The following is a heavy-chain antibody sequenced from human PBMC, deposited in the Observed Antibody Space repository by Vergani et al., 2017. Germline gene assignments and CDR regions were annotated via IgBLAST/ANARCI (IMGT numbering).Heavy chain of an antibody. V-gene: IGHV3-48*01. CDR2: ISSSGSLI. D-gene: IGHD4-17*01. J-gene: IGHJ5*02. CDR1: GFTFSRYT. CDR3: ARGKDYGDYSGWFDP. Sequence: EVQLVESGGGLVRPGGSLRLSCAASGFTFSRYTMNWVRQAPGKGLEWVSFISSSGSLIYYADSVKGRFTISRDKAKNSLYLQMNSLRAEDTAVYYCARGKDYGDYSGWFDPWGQGTLVTVSS.